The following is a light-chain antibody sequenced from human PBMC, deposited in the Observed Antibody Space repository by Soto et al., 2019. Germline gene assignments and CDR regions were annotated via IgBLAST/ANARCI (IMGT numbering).Light chain of an antibody. Sequence: QSALTQPASVSGSPGQSITISCTGTSSDVGGYNHVSWYQHSPGKAPKLILFAVSDRPSGVSHRFSGSKSCNTASLTISGLQAEYEADYYCCSYTSLSTVVFGGGTKLTVL. CDR1: SSDVGGYNH. CDR3: CSYTSLSTVV. J-gene: IGLJ2*01. CDR2: AVS. V-gene: IGLV2-14*01.